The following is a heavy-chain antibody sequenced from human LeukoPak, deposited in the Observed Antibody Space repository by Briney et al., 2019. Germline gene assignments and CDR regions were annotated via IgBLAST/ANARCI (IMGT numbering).Heavy chain of an antibody. CDR1: GFTFSSYE. CDR3: ARDGWVDY. CDR2: ISSSGRTI. J-gene: IGHJ4*02. Sequence: GGSLRLSCAASGFTFSSYEMNWVRRAPGKGLEWVSYISSSGRTIFYADSVKGRFTISRDNAKNSLFLQMNSLRAEDTAVYYCARDGWVDYWGQGTLVTVSS. V-gene: IGHV3-48*03. D-gene: IGHD6-19*01.